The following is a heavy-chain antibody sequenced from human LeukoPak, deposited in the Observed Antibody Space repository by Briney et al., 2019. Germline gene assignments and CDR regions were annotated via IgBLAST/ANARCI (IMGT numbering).Heavy chain of an antibody. CDR2: VSGSGGST. D-gene: IGHD2-2*02. CDR1: GFTFSSHA. J-gene: IGHJ4*02. CDR3: AKEVWNQLLYFAY. V-gene: IGHV3-23*01. Sequence: PGGSLRLSCAASGFTFSSHAMSWVRQAPGKGLEWVSAVSGSGGSTYYADSVKGRFTISRDNSKNTLYLQMNSLRAEDTAVYYCAKEVWNQLLYFAYWGQGTLVTVSS.